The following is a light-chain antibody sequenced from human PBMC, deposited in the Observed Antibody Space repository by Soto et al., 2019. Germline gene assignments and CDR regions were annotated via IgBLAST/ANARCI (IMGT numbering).Light chain of an antibody. Sequence: ALTQPRSVSGSPGQSVTISCTGTSSDVGGYNYVSWYQQHPGKAPKVMIYDVSKRPSGVPDRFSGSKSGNTASLTISGLQAEDEADYYCCSYAGTYTFDFGTGTKVTVL. J-gene: IGLJ1*01. CDR3: CSYAGTYTFD. V-gene: IGLV2-11*01. CDR1: SSDVGGYNY. CDR2: DVS.